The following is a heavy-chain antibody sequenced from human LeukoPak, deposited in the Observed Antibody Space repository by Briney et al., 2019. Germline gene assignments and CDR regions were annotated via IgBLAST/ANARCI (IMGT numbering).Heavy chain of an antibody. V-gene: IGHV3-21*01. J-gene: IGHJ4*02. CDR3: ARDSSNLAVAGDFDY. CDR1: GFTFSSYS. Sequence: GGSLRLSCAASGFTFSSYSMNWVRQAPGKGLEWVSSISSSSSYIYYADSVKGRFTISRDNAKNSLYLQMNSLRAEDTAVYYCARDSSNLAVAGDFDYWGQGTLVTVSS. D-gene: IGHD6-19*01. CDR2: ISSSSSYI.